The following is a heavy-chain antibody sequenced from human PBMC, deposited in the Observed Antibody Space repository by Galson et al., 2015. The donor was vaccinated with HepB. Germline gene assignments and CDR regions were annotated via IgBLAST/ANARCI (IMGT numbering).Heavy chain of an antibody. CDR3: AREGIVAPTNPVDY. CDR2: ITPIFGTA. J-gene: IGHJ4*02. Sequence: QSGAEVKKPGESLRTSCKASGYTFTSYGISWVRQAPGQGLEWMGGITPIFGTAKHAQKFQGRLTITADESTRTALMELSNLKSEDTAVYYCAREGIVAPTNPVDYWGQGTQVTVSS. CDR1: GYTFTSYG. D-gene: IGHD3-22*01. V-gene: IGHV1-69*01.